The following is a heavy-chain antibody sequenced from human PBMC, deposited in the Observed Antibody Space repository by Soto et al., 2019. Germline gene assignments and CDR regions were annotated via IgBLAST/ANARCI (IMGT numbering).Heavy chain of an antibody. CDR2: IYYSGST. V-gene: IGHV4-59*01. D-gene: IGHD3-10*01. Sequence: SETLSLTCTVSGGSISSYYWSWIRQPPGKGLEWIGYIYYSGSTNYNPSLKSRVTISVDTSKNQFSLKLSSVTAADTAVYYCARLSHYYGSGSWDYWGQGTLVTVSS. CDR1: GGSISSYY. J-gene: IGHJ4*02. CDR3: ARLSHYYGSGSWDY.